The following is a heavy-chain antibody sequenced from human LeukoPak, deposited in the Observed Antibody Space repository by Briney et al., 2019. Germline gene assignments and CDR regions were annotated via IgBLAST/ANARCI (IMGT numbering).Heavy chain of an antibody. D-gene: IGHD3-10*01. Sequence: PSETLSLTCTVSGYSISSGYYWGWIRQPPGKGLEWIGSIYHSGSTYYNPSLKSRVTISVDTSKNQFSLKLSSVTAADTAVYYCAAYGSGSYYWNDYWGQGTLVTVSS. CDR1: GYSISSGYY. V-gene: IGHV4-38-2*02. CDR2: IYHSGST. J-gene: IGHJ4*02. CDR3: AAYGSGSYYWNDY.